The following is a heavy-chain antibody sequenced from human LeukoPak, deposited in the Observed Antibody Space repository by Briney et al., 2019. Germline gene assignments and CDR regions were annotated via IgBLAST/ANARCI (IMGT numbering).Heavy chain of an antibody. CDR1: GYTFTDYY. V-gene: IGHV1-69*13. CDR3: AREDWNYSGFDI. Sequence: ASVKVSCKVSGYTFTDYYMHWVQQAPGQGLEWMGGIIPIFGTANYAQKFQGRVTITADESTSTAYMELSSLRSEDTAVYYCAREDWNYSGFDIWGQGTMVTVSS. D-gene: IGHD1-7*01. J-gene: IGHJ3*02. CDR2: IIPIFGTA.